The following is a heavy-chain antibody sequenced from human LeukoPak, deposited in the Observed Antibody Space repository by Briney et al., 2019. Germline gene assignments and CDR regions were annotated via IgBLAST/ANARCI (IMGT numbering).Heavy chain of an antibody. CDR3: VKVPCSSTSCYYFDY. D-gene: IGHD2-2*01. Sequence: GGSLRLSCPASGFTFSSYAMHWVRQAPGKGLEYVSAISSNGGSTYYADSVKGRFTISRDNSKNTLYLQMSSLRAEDTAVYYCVKVPCSSTSCYYFDYWGQGTLVTVSS. J-gene: IGHJ4*02. CDR2: ISSNGGST. CDR1: GFTFSSYA. V-gene: IGHV3-64D*06.